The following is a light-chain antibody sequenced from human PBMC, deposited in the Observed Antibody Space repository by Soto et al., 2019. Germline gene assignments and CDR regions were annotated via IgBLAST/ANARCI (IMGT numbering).Light chain of an antibody. CDR1: SSNIGAGYD. CDR2: GNS. V-gene: IGLV1-40*01. Sequence: QPVLTQPPSVSGAPGQRVTISCTGSSSNIGAGYDVHWYQQLPGTAPKLLIYGNSNRPSGVPDRFSGSKSGSSASLAITGLQAEADADYSCQSYDSSPTGLLFGGGTNLTVL. CDR3: QSYDSSPTGLL. J-gene: IGLJ2*01.